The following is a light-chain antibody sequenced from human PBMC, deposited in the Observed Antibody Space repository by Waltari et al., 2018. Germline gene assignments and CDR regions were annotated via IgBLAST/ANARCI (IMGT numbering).Light chain of an antibody. Sequence: DIQMTQSPSTLSASVVDRVTITCRASQSISSWLAWYQQKPGKAPKLLIYKASSLESGVPSRFSGSGSGTEFTLNISSLQPDDFATYYCQQYNSYPTTFGQGTKVEIK. CDR2: KAS. V-gene: IGKV1-5*03. J-gene: IGKJ1*01. CDR3: QQYNSYPTT. CDR1: QSISSW.